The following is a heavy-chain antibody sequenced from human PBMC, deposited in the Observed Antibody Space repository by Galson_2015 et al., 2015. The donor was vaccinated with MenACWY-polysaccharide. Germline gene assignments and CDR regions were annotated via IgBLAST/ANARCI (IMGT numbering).Heavy chain of an antibody. Sequence: SLRLSCAVSGTSFRSYAMHWVRQAPGKGLEWVAVVSYDGNSQKYAEAVKGRFTISRDNSKKTVYLQMISLRPEDTAIYSCARDGCSSTNCHVYYIYYMDVSGRGTTVTVSS. D-gene: IGHD2-2*01. CDR2: VSYDGNSQ. CDR3: ARDGCSSTNCHVYYIYYMDV. J-gene: IGHJ6*03. CDR1: GTSFRSYA. V-gene: IGHV3-30*04.